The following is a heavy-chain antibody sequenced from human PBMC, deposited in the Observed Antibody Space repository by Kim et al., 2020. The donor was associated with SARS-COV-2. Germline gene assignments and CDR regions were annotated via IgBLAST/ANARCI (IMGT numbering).Heavy chain of an antibody. J-gene: IGHJ6*02. D-gene: IGHD2-2*01. CDR2: IYYSGST. CDR3: ARYIYCSSTSCYPGALYGMDV. V-gene: IGHV4-31*03. CDR1: GGSISSGGYY. Sequence: SETLSLTCTVSGGSISSGGYYWSWIRQHPGKGLEWIGYIYYSGSTYYNPSLKSRVTISVDTSKNQFSLKLSSVTAADTAVYYCARYIYCSSTSCYPGALYGMDVWGQGTTVTVSS.